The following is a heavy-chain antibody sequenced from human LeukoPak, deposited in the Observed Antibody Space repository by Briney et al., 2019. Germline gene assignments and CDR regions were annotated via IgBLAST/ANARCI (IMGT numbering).Heavy chain of an antibody. CDR3: AKDREKIQLWFRSTHDY. J-gene: IGHJ4*02. CDR2: ISGSGGST. D-gene: IGHD5-18*01. CDR1: GFTFSSYA. Sequence: GGSLRLSCAASGFTFSSYAMSWVRQAPGKGLEWVSAISGSGGSTYYADSVKGRFTISRDNSKNTLYLQMDSLRAEDTAVYYCAKDREKIQLWFRSTHDYWGQGTLVTVSS. V-gene: IGHV3-23*01.